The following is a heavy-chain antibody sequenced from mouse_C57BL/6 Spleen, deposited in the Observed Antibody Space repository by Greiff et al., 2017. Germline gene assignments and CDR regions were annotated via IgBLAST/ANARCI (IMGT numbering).Heavy chain of an antibody. J-gene: IGHJ4*01. V-gene: IGHV1-26*01. CDR2: INPNNGGT. D-gene: IGHD2-5*01. CDR3: ARAPYSNYEDAMDY. Sequence: EVKLQQSGPELVKPGASVKISCKASGYTFTDYYMNWVKQSHGKSLEWIGDINPNNGGTSYNQKFKGKATLTVDKSSSTAYMELRSLTSEDSAVYYCARAPYSNYEDAMDYWGQGTSVTVSS. CDR1: GYTFTDYY.